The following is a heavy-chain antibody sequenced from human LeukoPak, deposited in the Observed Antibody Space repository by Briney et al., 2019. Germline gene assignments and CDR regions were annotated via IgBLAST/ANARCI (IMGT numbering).Heavy chain of an antibody. Sequence: GESLKISCTDSGYSFTSYWIAWLRQLPGKGLEWMGNYHPGDSDIRYSPSFQGQVAISADKSISTAYLQWSSLRASDNAMYYCARHAPYFDFWSGQGGFDPWGQGTLVTVSS. D-gene: IGHD3-3*01. V-gene: IGHV5-51*01. CDR1: GYSFTSYW. CDR3: ARHAPYFDFWSGQGGFDP. J-gene: IGHJ5*02. CDR2: YHPGDSDI.